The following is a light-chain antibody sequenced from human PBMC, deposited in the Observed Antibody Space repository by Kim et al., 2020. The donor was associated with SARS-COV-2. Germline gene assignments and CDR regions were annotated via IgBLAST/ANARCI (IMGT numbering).Light chain of an antibody. CDR3: QSYDSSLSGYV. CDR1: SSNIGAGYD. V-gene: IGLV1-40*01. J-gene: IGLJ1*01. Sequence: MVTISCAGSSSNIGAGYDVPWYQQLPGTAPKLLIYGNSNRPSGVPDRFSGSKSGTSASLAITGLQAEDEADYYCQSYDSSLSGYVFGTGTKVTVL. CDR2: GNS.